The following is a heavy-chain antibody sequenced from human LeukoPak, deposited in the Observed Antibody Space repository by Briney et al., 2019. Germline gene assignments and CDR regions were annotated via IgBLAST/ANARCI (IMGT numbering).Heavy chain of an antibody. Sequence: PSETLSLTCAVYGGSFSGYYWSWIRHPPAKGLEWIGEIYHTGSTNYNPSLKSRVTISLDRSENQFSLKLDSVTAADTAVYYCARGWAGHDILTGYPRTYYFDYWGQGILVTVSS. J-gene: IGHJ4*02. D-gene: IGHD3-9*01. CDR1: GGSFSGYY. V-gene: IGHV4-34*01. CDR3: ARGWAGHDILTGYPRTYYFDY. CDR2: IYHTGST.